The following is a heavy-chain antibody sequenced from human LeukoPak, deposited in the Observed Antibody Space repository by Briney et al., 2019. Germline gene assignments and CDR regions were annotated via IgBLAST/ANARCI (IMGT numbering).Heavy chain of an antibody. CDR1: GFTFSSYG. CDR2: IRYDGSNK. CDR3: ARDVTYYYASGSFYYGPDS. Sequence: PGGSLRLSCAASGFTFSSYGMHWVRQAPGKGLEWVAFIRYDGSNKYYADSVKGRFTISRDNSKNTLYLQMKSLRAEDTALYYCARDVTYYYASGSFYYGPDSWGQGTLVTVSS. J-gene: IGHJ4*02. V-gene: IGHV3-30*02. D-gene: IGHD3-10*01.